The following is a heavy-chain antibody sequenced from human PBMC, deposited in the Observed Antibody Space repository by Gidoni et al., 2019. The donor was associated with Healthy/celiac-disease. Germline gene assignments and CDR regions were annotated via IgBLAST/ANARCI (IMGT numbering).Heavy chain of an antibody. V-gene: IGHV1-18*01. CDR2: ISAYNGNT. J-gene: IGHJ2*01. CDR3: ARTIVGAIRRYWYFDL. CDR1: GYTFTSYA. D-gene: IGHD1-26*01. Sequence: VQLVQYGAEVKKPGASVKVSCKASGYTFTSYAISWVRQAPGQGLEWMGWISAYNGNTNYAQKLQGRVTMTTDTSTSTAYMELRSLRSDDTAVYYCARTIVGAIRRYWYFDLWGRGTLVTVSS.